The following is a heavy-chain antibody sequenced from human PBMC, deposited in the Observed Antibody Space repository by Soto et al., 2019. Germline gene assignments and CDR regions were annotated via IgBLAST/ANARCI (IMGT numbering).Heavy chain of an antibody. J-gene: IGHJ5*02. CDR1: GYTFTSYG. CDR3: ARRLDIYGKVDP. V-gene: IGHV1-18*01. Sequence: QVQLVQSGTEVKKPGASVKVSCKASGYTFTSYGISWVRQAPGQGPEWMGWISAYNGNTDYAQKLQGRVTMTTDTTTSTAYMELRSLRSDDTAVYYCARRLDIYGKVDPWGQGTLVTVSS. D-gene: IGHD5-18*01. CDR2: ISAYNGNT.